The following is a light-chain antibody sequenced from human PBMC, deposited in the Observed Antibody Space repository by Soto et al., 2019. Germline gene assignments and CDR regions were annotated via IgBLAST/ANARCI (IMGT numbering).Light chain of an antibody. CDR1: QSVTSN. Sequence: ETVMTQSPATLSVSPGGRAILSCRASQSVTSNLAWYQQKPGQAPRLLIYGASTRATGLPARFSGSGSGTDFTLTISSLQSDDFVVYYCQQYNTWPTWTFGQGTKVEIK. J-gene: IGKJ1*01. CDR2: GAS. V-gene: IGKV3-15*01. CDR3: QQYNTWPTWT.